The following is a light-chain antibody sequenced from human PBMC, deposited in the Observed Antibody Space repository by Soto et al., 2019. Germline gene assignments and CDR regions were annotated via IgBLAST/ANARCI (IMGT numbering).Light chain of an antibody. J-gene: IGLJ3*02. CDR3: SSYTTSSTLV. Sequence: QSALTQPASVSGSPGQSITISCTGTKSDVGGYNFVSWYQQHPGKTPKLMIFEVNNRPSGGSNRFSGSKSANTASLTISGLQAEDEADYYCSSYTTSSTLVFGGGTKLTVL. CDR1: KSDVGGYNF. CDR2: EVN. V-gene: IGLV2-14*01.